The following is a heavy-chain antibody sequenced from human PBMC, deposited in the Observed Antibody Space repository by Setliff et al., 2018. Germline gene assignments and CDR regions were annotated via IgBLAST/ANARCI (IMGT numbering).Heavy chain of an antibody. Sequence: GGSLRLSCAASGFTFSNFWMGWVRQAPGKGLEWVSRITGSGGGTYYADSVKGRFTISRDNSKNTLYLQMNSLRAEDTAIYSCAKFSSVPGSRFFDYWGQGALVTVSS. CDR2: ITGSGGGT. J-gene: IGHJ4*02. V-gene: IGHV3-23*01. D-gene: IGHD2-2*01. CDR1: GFTFSNFW. CDR3: AKFSSVPGSRFFDY.